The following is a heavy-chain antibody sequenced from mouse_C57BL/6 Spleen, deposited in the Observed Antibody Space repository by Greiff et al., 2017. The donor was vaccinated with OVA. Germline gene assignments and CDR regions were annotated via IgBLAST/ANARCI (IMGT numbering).Heavy chain of an antibody. J-gene: IGHJ2*01. V-gene: IGHV1-64*01. Sequence: QVQLQQPGAELVKPGASVKLSCKASGYTFTSYWMHWVKQRPGQGLEWIGMIHPNSGSTTYNEKFKSKATLTVDKSSSTAYMKLSSLTSKDSAVYYCARGGITTVVARTLDYWGQGTTLTVSS. D-gene: IGHD1-1*01. CDR3: ARGGITTVVARTLDY. CDR1: GYTFTSYW. CDR2: IHPNSGST.